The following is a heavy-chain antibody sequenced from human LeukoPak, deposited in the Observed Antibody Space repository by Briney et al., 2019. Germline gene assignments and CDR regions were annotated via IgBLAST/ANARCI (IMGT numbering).Heavy chain of an antibody. J-gene: IGHJ4*02. D-gene: IGHD4-11*01. V-gene: IGHV3-7*01. Sequence: GGSLRLSCAASEFTFSNYWMSWVRQAPGKGLEWVANIKQDGSEKYYVDSVKGRFTISRDNAKDSLYLQMNSLRAEDTAVYYCARRSYDDYSNYRDFGYWGQGTLVTVSS. CDR3: ARRSYDDYSNYRDFGY. CDR2: IKQDGSEK. CDR1: EFTFSNYW.